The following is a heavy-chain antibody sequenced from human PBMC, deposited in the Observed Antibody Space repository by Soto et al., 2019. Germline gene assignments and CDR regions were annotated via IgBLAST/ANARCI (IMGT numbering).Heavy chain of an antibody. CDR1: GFTISSYA. V-gene: IGHV3-23*01. CDR2: ISGGDGST. Sequence: EALLLESGGGLVQPGGSLRLSCAASGFTISSYAMSWVRQAPGKGLEWVSGISGGDGSTYYVDSLKGRFTISRDNSKNTLYLQMNSLRVEDTAVYYCSKGWGEYWGQGTLVTVSS. D-gene: IGHD3-16*01. CDR3: SKGWGEY. J-gene: IGHJ4*02.